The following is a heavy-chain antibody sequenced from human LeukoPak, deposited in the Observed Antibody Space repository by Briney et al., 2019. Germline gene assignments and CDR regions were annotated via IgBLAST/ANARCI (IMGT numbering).Heavy chain of an antibody. CDR2: ISNSGSAK. CDR3: ARMSGSRLPGN. CDR1: GFTFSYYS. V-gene: IGHV3-48*01. J-gene: IGHJ4*02. Sequence: GGSLRLSCVASGFTFSYYSMNWVRQAPGKGLEWVSYISNSGSAKYYAASVKGRFTISRDNGKNSLYLQMNSLRAEDTAVYYCARMSGSRLPGNWGQGTLVTVSS. D-gene: IGHD3-3*01.